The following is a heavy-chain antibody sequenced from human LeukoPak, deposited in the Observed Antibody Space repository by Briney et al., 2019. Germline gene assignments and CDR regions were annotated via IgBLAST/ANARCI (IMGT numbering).Heavy chain of an antibody. Sequence: SETLSLTCNVSGGSIYSGSYYWRWIRQPAGKGLEWIGRIYTSGSTNYNPSLKSRVTISVDKSKNQFSLKLSSVTAADTAVYYCARDRRDGYNLYYFDFWGQGTLVTVSS. CDR1: GGSIYSGSYY. CDR2: IYTSGST. V-gene: IGHV4-61*02. CDR3: ARDRRDGYNLYYFDF. J-gene: IGHJ4*02. D-gene: IGHD5-24*01.